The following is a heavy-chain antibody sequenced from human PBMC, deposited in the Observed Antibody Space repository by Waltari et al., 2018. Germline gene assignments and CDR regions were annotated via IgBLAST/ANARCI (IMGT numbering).Heavy chain of an antibody. V-gene: IGHV3-23*01. D-gene: IGHD7-27*01. CDR1: GFPFNTYV. Sequence: EVQLLESGGGLVQPGGSLSLSCPASGFPFNTYVMNWVRQAPGKGLEWVSSISDGGGIINYADSVKGRFTISRDNSKNTLYLQMNSLRAEDTAVYYCARGSGVDYWGQGTLVTISS. CDR2: ISDGGGII. CDR3: ARGSGVDY. J-gene: IGHJ4*02.